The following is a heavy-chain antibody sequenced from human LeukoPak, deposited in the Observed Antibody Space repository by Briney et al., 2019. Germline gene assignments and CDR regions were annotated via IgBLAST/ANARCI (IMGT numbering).Heavy chain of an antibody. J-gene: IGHJ4*02. Sequence: PGGSLRLSCAASGFTFSSSAMSWVRQAPGKGLEWVSAISGSGGRTYYADSVKGRFTISRDNSKNTLYLQMNSLRAEDTAVYYCAKYGPQDSGSSHFDYWGQGALVTVSS. CDR3: AKYGPQDSGSSHFDY. V-gene: IGHV3-23*01. CDR1: GFTFSSSA. D-gene: IGHD1-26*01. CDR2: ISGSGGRT.